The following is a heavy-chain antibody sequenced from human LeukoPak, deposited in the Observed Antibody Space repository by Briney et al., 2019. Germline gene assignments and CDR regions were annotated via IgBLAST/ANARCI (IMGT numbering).Heavy chain of an antibody. CDR1: GFTFSSYW. J-gene: IGHJ4*02. D-gene: IGHD3-3*01. CDR3: ARDGLPFGVPISDVFDY. Sequence: PGGSLRLSCAASGFTFSSYWMSWVRQAPGKGLEWVANIKQDGSEKYYVDSVKGRFTISRDNAKNSLYLQMNSLRAEDTAVYYCARDGLPFGVPISDVFDYWGQGTLVTVSS. CDR2: IKQDGSEK. V-gene: IGHV3-7*01.